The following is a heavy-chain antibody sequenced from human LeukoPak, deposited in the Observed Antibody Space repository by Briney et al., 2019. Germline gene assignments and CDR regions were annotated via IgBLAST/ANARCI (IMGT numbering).Heavy chain of an antibody. CDR3: AEGGMATIFDY. CDR2: IYHSGST. CDR1: RGSISSGVYY. V-gene: IGHV4-30-2*01. J-gene: IGHJ4*02. D-gene: IGHD5-24*01. Sequence: PSETLSLTCTVSRGSISSGVYYWSWIRQPPGKGLEWIGYIYHSGSTYYNPSLKSRVTISVDRSKNQLSLKLSSVTAADTAVYCCAEGGMATIFDYWGQGTLVTVSA.